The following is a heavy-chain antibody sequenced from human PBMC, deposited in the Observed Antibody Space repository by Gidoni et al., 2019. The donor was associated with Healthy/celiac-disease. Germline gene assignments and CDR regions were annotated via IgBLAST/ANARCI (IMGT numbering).Heavy chain of an antibody. CDR3: AGDGCGTGTARDCFSGIDL. V-gene: IGHV1-69*01. J-gene: IGHJ6*01. D-gene: IGHD1-1*01. CDR2: IPIFGTA. Sequence: IPIFGTANYAQKFQGRVTITAEESTSTAYMELSSLRSEDTAVYYCAGDGCGTGTARDCFSGIDLWGQGTTVTVPP.